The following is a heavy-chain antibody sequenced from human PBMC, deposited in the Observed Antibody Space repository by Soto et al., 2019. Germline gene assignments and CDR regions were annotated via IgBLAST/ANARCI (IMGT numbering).Heavy chain of an antibody. V-gene: IGHV4-31*03. J-gene: IGHJ4*02. CDR3: ARAPSGSYPLGY. Sequence: PSDTLSLTCTVSGDSISNGGYYWNWIRQRPGKGLEWIGYIYYSGSTYYNPSLMGRQIISVDTSNNQFSLKLSSVTAADTAVYYCARAPSGSYPLGYWGQGTLVTVSS. CDR2: IYYSGST. D-gene: IGHD1-26*01. CDR1: GDSISNGGYY.